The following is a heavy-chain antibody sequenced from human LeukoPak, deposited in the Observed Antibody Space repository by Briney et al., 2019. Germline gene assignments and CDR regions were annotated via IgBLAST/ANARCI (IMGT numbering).Heavy chain of an antibody. J-gene: IGHJ4*02. V-gene: IGHV3-30*18. CDR1: GFTFSSYG. CDR2: ISYDGSNK. Sequence: GRSLRLSCAASGFTFSSYGMHWVRQAPGKGLEWVAVISYDGSNKYYADSVKGRFTISRDNSKNTLYLQMNSLRAEDTAVYYCAKDLDYYDSSGRVTPLLDDWGQGTLVTVSA. CDR3: AKDLDYYDSSGRVTPLLDD. D-gene: IGHD3-22*01.